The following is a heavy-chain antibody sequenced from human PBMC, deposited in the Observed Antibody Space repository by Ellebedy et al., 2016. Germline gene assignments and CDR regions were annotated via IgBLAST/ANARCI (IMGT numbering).Heavy chain of an antibody. CDR3: VSWLFHVAH. CDR1: GFTFSDHY. Sequence: GESLKISCAASGFTFSDHYLDWVRQAPRKGLEWVARTRNKVESYTIEYTASVKGRFTISRDDSNDSVYLQMNSLKIEDTAVYYCVSWLFHVAHWGQGTQVTVSS. CDR2: TRNKVESYTI. D-gene: IGHD3-9*01. J-gene: IGHJ5*02. V-gene: IGHV3-72*01.